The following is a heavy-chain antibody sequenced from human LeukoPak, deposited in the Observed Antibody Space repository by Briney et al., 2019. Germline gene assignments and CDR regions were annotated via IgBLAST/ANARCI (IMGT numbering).Heavy chain of an antibody. Sequence: GSLRLSCAASGFTFSSYAMSWVRQAPGKGLEWVSAISGSGGSTYYADSVKGRFTISRDNSKNTLYLQMNSLRAEDTAVYYCAKQYGFWSGYSRDAFDIWGQGTMVTVSS. D-gene: IGHD3-3*01. J-gene: IGHJ3*02. CDR1: GFTFSSYA. V-gene: IGHV3-23*01. CDR3: AKQYGFWSGYSRDAFDI. CDR2: ISGSGGST.